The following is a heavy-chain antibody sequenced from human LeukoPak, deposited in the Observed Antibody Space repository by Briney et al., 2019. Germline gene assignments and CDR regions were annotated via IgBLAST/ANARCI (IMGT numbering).Heavy chain of an antibody. D-gene: IGHD3-16*01. CDR2: ISGSGDST. V-gene: IGHV3-23*01. CDR1: GFTFSSYA. Sequence: GGSLRLSCAASGFTFSSYAMSWIRQAPGKGLEWVSAISGSGDSTYYANSVKGRFTISRDNSNNTLYLQMNSLRAEDTAVYYCAKLGGHPLHNYYVGVWGKGTTVAVSS. CDR3: AKLGGHPLHNYYVGV. J-gene: IGHJ6*03.